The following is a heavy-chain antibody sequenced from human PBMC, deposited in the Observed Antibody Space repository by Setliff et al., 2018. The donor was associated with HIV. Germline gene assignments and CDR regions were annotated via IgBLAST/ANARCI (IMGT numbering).Heavy chain of an antibody. V-gene: IGHV1-46*01. D-gene: IGHD1-7*01. CDR2: INPGGGAT. CDR3: VRDNWNLGSVHNWFDP. J-gene: IGHJ5*02. Sequence: PSVKVSCKASGYTFTKYYINWVRQAPGQGLEWMGIINPGGGATTYEKKFQGRVTMTRDTSTSTVYMELNNLRFDDTAVYYCVRDNWNLGSVHNWFDPWGQGTVVTVSS. CDR1: GYTFTKYY.